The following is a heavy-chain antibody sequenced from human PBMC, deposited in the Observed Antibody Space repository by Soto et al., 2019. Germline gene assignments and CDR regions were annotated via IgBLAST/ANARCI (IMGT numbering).Heavy chain of an antibody. J-gene: IGHJ5*02. Sequence: VQLLESGGGLVQPGGSLRLSCAASGFTFSSYAMNWVRQTPGEGLEWVSGISDSGGSPYYADSVKGRFTISGDNSKNTLYLQMDSLRAEDTGVYYCARYALGLSPWWYNWFDRWGQGTLVSVSS. CDR1: GFTFSSYA. D-gene: IGHD2-8*02. CDR3: ARYALGLSPWWYNWFDR. V-gene: IGHV3-23*01. CDR2: ISDSGGSP.